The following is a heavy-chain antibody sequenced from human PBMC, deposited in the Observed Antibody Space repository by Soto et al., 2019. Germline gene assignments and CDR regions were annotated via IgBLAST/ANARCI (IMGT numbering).Heavy chain of an antibody. V-gene: IGHV4-31*03. CDR3: ARGGKHYDIVTGYYKPPGFDD. CDR2: IYYSGST. J-gene: IGHJ4*02. CDR1: GGSISSGGYY. Sequence: SETLSLTCTVSGGSISSGGYYWSWIRQHPGKGLEWIGYIYYSGSTYYNPSLKSRVTISVDTSKNQFSLKLSSVTAADTAVYYCARGGKHYDIVTGYYKPPGFDDWGQGTLVTVAS. D-gene: IGHD3-9*01.